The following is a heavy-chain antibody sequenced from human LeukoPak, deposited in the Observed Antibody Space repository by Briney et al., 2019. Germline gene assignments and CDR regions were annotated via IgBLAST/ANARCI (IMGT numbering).Heavy chain of an antibody. CDR1: GGSISSSSYY. V-gene: IGHV4-39*01. CDR2: IYYSGST. CDR3: ARRNSGRPNPFDI. Sequence: SETLSLTCTVSGGSISSSSYYWGWIRQPPGKGLEWIGTIYYSGSTYYNPSLKSRVTISVDTSKKQISLRLSSVTAADTAVYYCARRNSGRPNPFDIWGQGTMVTVSS. J-gene: IGHJ3*02. D-gene: IGHD2/OR15-2a*01.